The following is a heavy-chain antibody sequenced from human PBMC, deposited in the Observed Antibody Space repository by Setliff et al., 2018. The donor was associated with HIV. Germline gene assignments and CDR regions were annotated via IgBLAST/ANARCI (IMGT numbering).Heavy chain of an antibody. Sequence: PGGSLRLSCAASGFTFNTYRMNWVRQTPGKGLEWVSFISASGSSIFYADSVKGRFTISRDNDQNSVYLQMNRLTAGDTATYYCTREPTRYTNSPRGRYFQYWGQGTLVTVSS. J-gene: IGHJ1*01. CDR3: TREPTRYTNSPRGRYFQY. D-gene: IGHD2-2*02. CDR1: GFTFNTYR. CDR2: ISASGSSI. V-gene: IGHV3-48*01.